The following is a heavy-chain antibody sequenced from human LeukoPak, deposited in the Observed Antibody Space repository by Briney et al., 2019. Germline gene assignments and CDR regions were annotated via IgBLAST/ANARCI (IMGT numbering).Heavy chain of an antibody. CDR1: GGSISSSSYY. V-gene: IGHV4-39*07. D-gene: IGHD3-3*01. CDR2: IYYSGST. Sequence: KTSETLSLTCTVSGGSISSSSYYWGWIRQPPGKGLEWIGSIYYSGSTYYNPSLKSRVTISVDTSKNQFSLKLSSVTAADTAVYYCARDFSLWSGYPRWFDPWGQGTLVTVSS. CDR3: ARDFSLWSGYPRWFDP. J-gene: IGHJ5*02.